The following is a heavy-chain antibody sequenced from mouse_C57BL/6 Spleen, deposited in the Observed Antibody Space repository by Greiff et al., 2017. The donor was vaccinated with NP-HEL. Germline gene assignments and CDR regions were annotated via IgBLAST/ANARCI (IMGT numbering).Heavy chain of an antibody. Sequence: VQRVESGGGLVKPGGSLKLSCAASGFTFSDYGMHWVRQAPEKGLEWVAYISSGSSTIYYADTVKGRVTISSDNAKNTLFLQMTSLRSEDTAMYYCARNLLDWYFDVWGTGTTVTVSS. CDR2: ISSGSSTI. J-gene: IGHJ1*03. CDR3: ARNLLDWYFDV. V-gene: IGHV5-17*01. D-gene: IGHD2-10*01. CDR1: GFTFSDYG.